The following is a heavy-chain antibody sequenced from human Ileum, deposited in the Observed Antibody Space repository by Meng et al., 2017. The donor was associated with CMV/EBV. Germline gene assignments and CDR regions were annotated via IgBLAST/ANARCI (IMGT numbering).Heavy chain of an antibody. J-gene: IGHJ5*02. CDR3: ARHAYIGWSGPWFDP. Sequence: SQTRSLTGTVSGDSIGTSGYYWVWIRQPPGQGLEWIGSVYFGASTYYNPSLKSRTTISVDTAKNQFSLRLDSVAAADTAVYYCARHAYIGWSGPWFDPWGQGTLVTVSS. D-gene: IGHD3-9*01. CDR2: VYFGAST. CDR1: GDSIGTSGYY. V-gene: IGHV4-39*01.